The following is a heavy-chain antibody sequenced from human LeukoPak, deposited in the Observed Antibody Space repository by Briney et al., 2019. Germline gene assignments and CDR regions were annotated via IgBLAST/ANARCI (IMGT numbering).Heavy chain of an antibody. CDR1: GGSISSDY. D-gene: IGHD3-10*01. Sequence: SETLSLTCTVSGGSISSDYWSWIRQPPGKGLEYIGYIYYSGSTNYNPSLKSRVTISVDPSRNQFSLNLRSVTAADTAVYYCARVNYYGSGNWFDPWGQGTLVTVSS. V-gene: IGHV4-59*01. CDR2: IYYSGST. CDR3: ARVNYYGSGNWFDP. J-gene: IGHJ5*02.